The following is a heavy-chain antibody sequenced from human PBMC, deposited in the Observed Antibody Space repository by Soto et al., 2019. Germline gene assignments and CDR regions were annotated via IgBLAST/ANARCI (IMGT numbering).Heavy chain of an antibody. J-gene: IGHJ5*02. CDR1: GFTFNNAW. Sequence: GSLRLSCAASGFTFNNAWMSWVRQAPGKGLEWVGRIKGEADGGTTDYAAPVKGRITISRDHSKDTLYLRMNSLKTADTAVYYCARVPDRWGQGTLVTVSS. CDR3: ARVPDR. D-gene: IGHD2-2*01. CDR2: IKGEADGGTT. V-gene: IGHV3-15*01.